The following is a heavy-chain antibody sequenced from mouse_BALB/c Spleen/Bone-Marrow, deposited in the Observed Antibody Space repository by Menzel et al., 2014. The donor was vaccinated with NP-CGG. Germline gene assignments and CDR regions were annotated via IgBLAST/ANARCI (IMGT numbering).Heavy chain of an antibody. V-gene: IGHV5-6-4*01. CDR1: AFSFSSYS. CDR2: ISSGGHDT. J-gene: IGHJ2*01. D-gene: IGHD2-4*01. CDR3: SKDGGYDYSYYFDY. Sequence: EVHLVESGGGLVKPGGSLKLSCATSAFSFSSYSMSWVRQTPERRLEWVATISSGGHDTYYPDSVKGRFTISRDNAKNTLYLQMSSLKSEDTAMYYCSKDGGYDYSYYFDYWGQGTTLTVSS.